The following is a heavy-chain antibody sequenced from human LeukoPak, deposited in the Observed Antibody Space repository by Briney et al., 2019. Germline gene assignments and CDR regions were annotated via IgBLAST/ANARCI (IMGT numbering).Heavy chain of an antibody. CDR2: IYTSGST. J-gene: IGHJ2*01. V-gene: IGHV4-4*07. CDR3: ARHYSSGWFYWYFDL. CDR1: GGSISSYY. D-gene: IGHD6-19*01. Sequence: PSETLSLTCTVSGGSISSYYWGWIRQPAGKGLEWIGRIYTSGSTNYNPSLKSRVTMSVDTSKNQFSLKLSSVTAADTAVYYCARHYSSGWFYWYFDLWGRGTLVTVSS.